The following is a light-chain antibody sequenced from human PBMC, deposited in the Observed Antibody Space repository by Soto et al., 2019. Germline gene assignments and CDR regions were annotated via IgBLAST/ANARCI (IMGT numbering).Light chain of an antibody. CDR3: SSYTITSPSVL. CDR1: SSDIGAHKY. Sequence: QSALTQTASVSGSPGQSITISCTGSSSDIGAHKYVSWYQQHPGKAPKLIIYEVTNRPSGVSDRFSGSKSGNTASLTISGLQPEDEATYHCSSYTITSPSVLFGGGTKLTVL. J-gene: IGLJ2*01. CDR2: EVT. V-gene: IGLV2-14*01.